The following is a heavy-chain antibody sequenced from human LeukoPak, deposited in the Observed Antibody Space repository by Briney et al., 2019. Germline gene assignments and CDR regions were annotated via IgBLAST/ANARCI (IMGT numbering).Heavy chain of an antibody. CDR1: GGSISSGGYS. V-gene: IGHV4-30-2*01. J-gene: IGHJ6*02. CDR2: IYHSGST. Sequence: SQTLSLTCAVSGGSISSGGYSWSWIRQPPGKGLEWIGYIYHSGSTYYNPSLKSRVTISVDTSKNQFSLKLSSVTAADTAVYYCARGTEFFGVVYGMDVWGQGTTVTVSS. CDR3: ARGTEFFGVVYGMDV. D-gene: IGHD3-3*01.